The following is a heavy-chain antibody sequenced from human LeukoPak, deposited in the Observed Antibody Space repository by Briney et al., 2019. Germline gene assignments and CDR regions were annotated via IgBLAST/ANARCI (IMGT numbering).Heavy chain of an antibody. J-gene: IGHJ2*01. CDR3: ARDAHYYDSSGYYGYFDL. V-gene: IGHV4-4*02. CDR2: IYHSGST. D-gene: IGHD3-22*01. CDR1: GASISSHNW. Sequence: SETLSLTCAVSGASISSHNWWWSWVRQPPGKGLEWIGEIYHSGSTNYNPSLKSRVTMSVDTSKNQFSLKLSSVTAADTAVYYCARDAHYYDSSGYYGYFDLWGRGTLVTVSS.